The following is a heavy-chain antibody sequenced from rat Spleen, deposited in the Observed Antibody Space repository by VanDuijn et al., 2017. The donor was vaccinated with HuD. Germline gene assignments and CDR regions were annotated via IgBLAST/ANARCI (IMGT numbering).Heavy chain of an antibody. D-gene: IGHD1-12*01. CDR3: IRDRGGNNYHE. J-gene: IGHJ2*01. Sequence: QVQLKESGPGLVQPSQTLSLTCTVSGFSLSSDGVGWVRQPPGKGLEWIAAISSGGITFYNSALKSRLSISRDTSKSQVFLKVDSLQTEDTAIYFCIRDRGGNNYHEWGQGVMVAVSS. CDR1: GFSLSSDG. V-gene: IGHV2S12*01. CDR2: ISSGGIT.